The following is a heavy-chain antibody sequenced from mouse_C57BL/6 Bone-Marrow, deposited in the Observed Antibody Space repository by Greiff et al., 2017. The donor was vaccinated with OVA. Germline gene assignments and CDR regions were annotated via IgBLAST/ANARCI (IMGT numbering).Heavy chain of an antibody. V-gene: IGHV1-19*01. D-gene: IGHD1-1*01. Sequence: VQLKQSGPVLVKPGASVKMSCKASGYTFTDYYMNWVKQSHGKSLEWIGVINPYNGGTSYNQKFKGKATLTVDKSSSTAYMELNSLTSEDSAVYYCARWGGSVAYWGQGTLVTVSA. J-gene: IGHJ3*01. CDR3: ARWGGSVAY. CDR2: INPYNGGT. CDR1: GYTFTDYY.